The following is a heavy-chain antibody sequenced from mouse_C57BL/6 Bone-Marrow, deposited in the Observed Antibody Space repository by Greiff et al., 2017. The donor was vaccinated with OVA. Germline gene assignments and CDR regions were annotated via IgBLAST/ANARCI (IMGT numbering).Heavy chain of an antibody. Sequence: EVQLQQSGAELVRPGASVKLSCTASGFNIKDDYMHWVKQRPEQGLEWIGWIDPENGDTEYASKFQGKATITADTSSNTAYLQLSSLTSEDTAVYYCTTYGTTGVGGFAYWGQGTLVTVSA. CDR1: GFNIKDDY. CDR2: IDPENGDT. CDR3: TTYGTTGVGGFAY. J-gene: IGHJ3*01. V-gene: IGHV14-4*01. D-gene: IGHD1-1*01.